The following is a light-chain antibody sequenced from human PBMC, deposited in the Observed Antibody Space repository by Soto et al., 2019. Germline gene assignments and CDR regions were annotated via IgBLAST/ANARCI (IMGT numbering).Light chain of an antibody. CDR3: SSHGGGNNWGV. CDR1: SSDVGGYNY. V-gene: IGLV2-8*01. J-gene: IGLJ3*02. CDR2: EVN. Sequence: QSALTQPPSASGSPGQSVAISCTGTSSDVGGYNYVSWYQQHPGKAPKLMIYEVNKRPSGVPDRFSGSKSGNTASLTVSGLQAEDEADYYCSSHGGGNNWGVFGGGTKLTVL.